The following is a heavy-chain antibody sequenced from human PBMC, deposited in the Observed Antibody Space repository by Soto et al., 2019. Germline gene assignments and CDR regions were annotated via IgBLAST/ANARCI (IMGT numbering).Heavy chain of an antibody. J-gene: IGHJ6*02. D-gene: IGHD2-2*01. V-gene: IGHV3-30-3*01. CDR1: GFTFSTYA. Sequence: GGSLRLSCAASGFTFSTYAVHWVRQAPGKGLQWVAVISYDGSKKYYTDSVKGRFTISRDISKNTLYLQMNSLRPEDTAVYYCARVIDLYCSTTTCTSYGLDVWGQGTTVTVSS. CDR3: ARVIDLYCSTTTCTSYGLDV. CDR2: ISYDGSKK.